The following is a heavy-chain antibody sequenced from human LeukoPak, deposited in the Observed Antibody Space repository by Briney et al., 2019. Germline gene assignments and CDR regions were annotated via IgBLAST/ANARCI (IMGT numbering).Heavy chain of an antibody. CDR3: ARGGAYYDFWSGPEGRPFDWASSLLGIDY. J-gene: IGHJ4*02. Sequence: ASVKVSCKASGYTFTNYGISWVRQAPGQGLEWMGWISTYNGNTNYAQKFQGRVTMTRDTSISTAYMELSRLRSDDTAVYYCARGGAYYDFWSGPEGRPFDWASSLLGIDYWGQGTLVTVSS. CDR2: ISTYNGNT. CDR1: GYTFTNYG. V-gene: IGHV1-18*01. D-gene: IGHD3-3*01.